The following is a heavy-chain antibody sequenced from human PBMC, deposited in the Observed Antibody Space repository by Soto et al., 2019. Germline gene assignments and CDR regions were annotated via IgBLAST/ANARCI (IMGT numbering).Heavy chain of an antibody. CDR2: IIPIFGTV. CDR1: GGTFSSYA. Sequence: VASVKVSCKASGGTFSSYAITWVRQAPGQGLEWMGGIIPIFGTVNYAQKFQGRVTITADGSTSTAYMGLSSLRSEDTAVYYCARALRNYDFLTGSPGYGGMDVWGQGTTVTVSS. D-gene: IGHD3-9*01. V-gene: IGHV1-69*13. J-gene: IGHJ6*02. CDR3: ARALRNYDFLTGSPGYGGMDV.